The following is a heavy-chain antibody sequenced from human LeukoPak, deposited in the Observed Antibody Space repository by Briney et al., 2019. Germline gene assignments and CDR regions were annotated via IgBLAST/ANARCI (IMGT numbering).Heavy chain of an antibody. CDR1: GYTFTSYG. Sequence: GASVKVSCKASGYTFTSYGISWVRQAPGQGLEWMGWISAYNGNTNYAQKLQGRVTMTTDTSTSTAYMELRSLRSDDTAVYYCVRDYPLYCSGGSCYPIPDAFDIWGQGTMVTVSS. D-gene: IGHD2-15*01. V-gene: IGHV1-18*01. J-gene: IGHJ3*02. CDR3: VRDYPLYCSGGSCYPIPDAFDI. CDR2: ISAYNGNT.